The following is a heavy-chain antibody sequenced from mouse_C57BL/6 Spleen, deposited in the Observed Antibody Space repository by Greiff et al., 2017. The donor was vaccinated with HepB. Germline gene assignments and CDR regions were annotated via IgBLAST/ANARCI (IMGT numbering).Heavy chain of an antibody. V-gene: IGHV5-6*01. CDR2: ISSGGSYT. CDR3: ARPLYYDSSWFAY. Sequence: EVKVVESGGDLVKPGGSLKLSCAASGFTFSSYGMSWVRQTPNKRLEWVATISSGGSYTYYPDSVKGRFTISRDNAKNTLYLQMSSLKSEDTAMYYCARPLYYDSSWFAYWGQGTLVTVSA. J-gene: IGHJ3*01. D-gene: IGHD2-4*01. CDR1: GFTFSSYG.